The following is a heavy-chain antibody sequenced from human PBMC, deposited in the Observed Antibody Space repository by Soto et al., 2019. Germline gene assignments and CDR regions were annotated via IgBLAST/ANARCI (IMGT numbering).Heavy chain of an antibody. CDR2: IYYSGST. V-gene: IGHV4-39*01. CDR3: ARFFSSGWSSFPH. D-gene: IGHD6-19*01. CDR1: GASISSNNSY. J-gene: IGHJ4*02. Sequence: QLQLQESGPGLVKPSETLSLTCTVSGASISSNNSYWGWIRQPPGKGLEWIATIYYSGSTYYNPSLTSRVTISIYTSKNRFSLKLTSVTAADAAVYYCARFFSSGWSSFPHWGQGTLVTVSS.